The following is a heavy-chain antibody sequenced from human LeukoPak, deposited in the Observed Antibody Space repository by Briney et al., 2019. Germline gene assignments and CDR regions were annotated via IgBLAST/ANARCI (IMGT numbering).Heavy chain of an antibody. D-gene: IGHD3-3*01. CDR2: INSDGSST. Sequence: GGSLRLSCAASGFTFSSYWMHWVRQAPGKGLVWVSRINSDGSSTSYADSVKGRFTLSRDNAKNTLYLQMNSLRAEDTAVYYCARGGVRFLEWLSPWFDPWGQGTLVTVSS. J-gene: IGHJ5*02. CDR1: GFTFSSYW. CDR3: ARGGVRFLEWLSPWFDP. V-gene: IGHV3-74*01.